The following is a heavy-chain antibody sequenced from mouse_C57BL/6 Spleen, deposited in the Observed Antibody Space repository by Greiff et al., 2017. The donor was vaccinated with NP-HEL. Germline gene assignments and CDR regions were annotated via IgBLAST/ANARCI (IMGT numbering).Heavy chain of an antibody. CDR1: GFTFSSYA. V-gene: IGHV5-4*03. J-gene: IGHJ2*01. Sequence: EVMLVESGGGLVKPGGSLKLSCAASGFTFSSYAMSWVRQTPEKRLEWVATISDGGSYTYYPDNVKGRFTISRDNAKNNLYLQMSHLKSEDTAMYYCARGGITTGGDYWGQGTTLTVSS. CDR2: ISDGGSYT. D-gene: IGHD1-1*01. CDR3: ARGGITTGGDY.